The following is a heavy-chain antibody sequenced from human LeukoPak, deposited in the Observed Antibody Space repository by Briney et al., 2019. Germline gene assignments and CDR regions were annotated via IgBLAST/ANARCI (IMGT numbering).Heavy chain of an antibody. CDR2: IRYDGTHT. CDR1: GFILSIHG. V-gene: IGHV3-30*02. CDR3: ARAPDTAMVAFDY. J-gene: IGHJ4*02. Sequence: GGSPRISCEADGFILSIHGTAWGRPTPRKGVGWVAFIRYDGTHTYYADSVKGRFTISRDNAKNSLHLQMNSLRGEDTAVYYCARAPDTAMVAFDYWGQGTLVTVSS. D-gene: IGHD5-18*01.